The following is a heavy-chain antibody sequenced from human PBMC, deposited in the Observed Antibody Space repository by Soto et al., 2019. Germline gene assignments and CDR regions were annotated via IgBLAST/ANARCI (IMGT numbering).Heavy chain of an antibody. J-gene: IGHJ4*02. CDR1: GFPFSSYS. V-gene: IGHV3-48*02. D-gene: IGHD3-10*01. CDR2: LSSSSSTI. Sequence: EVQLVESGGGLVQPGVSLRLSCAASGFPFSSYSMNWVRQAPGKGLEWVSYLSSSSSTIYYADSVKGRFTISRDNAKNSLYLQMNSLRDEDTAVYYCARDSFMDPGGWGQVTLVTVSS. CDR3: ARDSFMDPGG.